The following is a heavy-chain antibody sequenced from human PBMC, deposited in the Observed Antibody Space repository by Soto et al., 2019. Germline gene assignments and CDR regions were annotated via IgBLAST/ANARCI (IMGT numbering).Heavy chain of an antibody. V-gene: IGHV4-59*08. CDR2: IYYSGTT. CDR3: ARQSGGYYYYDMDA. D-gene: IGHD1-26*01. Sequence: PSETLSLTCTVSGGSIIDYYWSWIRQPPGKGLEWIGYIYYSGTTDYSPSLKSRVTISVDTSKNQFSLKLSSVTAADSAIYYCARQSGGYYYYDMDAWGQGTPVTVS. CDR1: GGSIIDYY. J-gene: IGHJ6*02.